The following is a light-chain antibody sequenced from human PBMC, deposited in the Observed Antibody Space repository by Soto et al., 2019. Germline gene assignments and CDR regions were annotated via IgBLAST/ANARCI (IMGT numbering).Light chain of an antibody. CDR2: GAS. J-gene: IGKJ3*01. CDR3: QQYHNWPPFT. CDR1: QSVSSN. V-gene: IGKV3-15*01. Sequence: EIAMTQSPGTLSVSAGERATLSCRASQSVSSNLAWYQQKPGQAPRLLIYGASTRATGIPARFSGSGSGTEFTLTISSLQSEDFAVYYCQQYHNWPPFTFGPGTKVDIK.